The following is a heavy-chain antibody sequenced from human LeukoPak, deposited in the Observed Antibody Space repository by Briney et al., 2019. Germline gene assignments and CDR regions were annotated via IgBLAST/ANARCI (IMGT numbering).Heavy chain of an antibody. V-gene: IGHV3-23*01. D-gene: IGHD6-19*01. Sequence: GGSLILSCEASGFIFSNYAMSWVRQVPGRGLEWVSTISSRGDSTYVADSVKGRFTISRDNSKNSLYLQMNTVRAEDTAMYYCVKGPRPDITVAHTVENWGQGTLVTVSS. J-gene: IGHJ4*02. CDR2: ISSRGDST. CDR3: VKGPRPDITVAHTVEN. CDR1: GFIFSNYA.